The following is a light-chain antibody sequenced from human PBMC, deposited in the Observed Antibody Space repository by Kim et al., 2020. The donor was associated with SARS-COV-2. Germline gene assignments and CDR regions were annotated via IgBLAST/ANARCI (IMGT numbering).Light chain of an antibody. Sequence: GQSVTITGTGTRSDVGGYNYGSWYQQHPGKAPKIMSDDVRKRPSGVPDRCSASKTGNTASMTSSGLLTEDEADYYCCSYAGSYTGVFGGGTQLTVL. CDR1: RSDVGGYNY. J-gene: IGLJ3*02. CDR2: DVR. V-gene: IGLV2-11*03. CDR3: CSYAGSYTGV.